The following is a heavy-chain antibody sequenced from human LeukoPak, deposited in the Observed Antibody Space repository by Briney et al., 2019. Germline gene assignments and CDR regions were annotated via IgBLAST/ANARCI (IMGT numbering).Heavy chain of an antibody. CDR3: GRHRIAVAGRGAFDI. CDR1: GYSISSGYY. V-gene: IGHV3-74*01. Sequence: PSETLSLTCAVSGYSISSGYYWGWIRQPPGKGLVWVSRINSDGTTTYADSVKGRFTVSRDNTKNTLYLQMNSLRAEDTAVYYCGRHRIAVAGRGAFDIWGQGTTVTVSS. CDR2: INSDGTT. J-gene: IGHJ3*02. D-gene: IGHD6-19*01.